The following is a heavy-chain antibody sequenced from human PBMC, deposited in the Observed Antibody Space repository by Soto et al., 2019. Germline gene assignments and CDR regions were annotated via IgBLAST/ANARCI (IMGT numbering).Heavy chain of an antibody. Sequence: PGGSLRLSCAASGFPFSSYGMHWVRQAPGKGLEWVAVIWYDGSNKYYADSVKGRFTISRDNSKNTLYLQMNSLRAEDTAVYYCARDLRPSNYVLGLDYYYYGMDVWGQGTTVTVSS. CDR3: ARDLRPSNYVLGLDYYYYGMDV. V-gene: IGHV3-33*01. J-gene: IGHJ6*02. CDR2: IWYDGSNK. CDR1: GFPFSSYG. D-gene: IGHD4-4*01.